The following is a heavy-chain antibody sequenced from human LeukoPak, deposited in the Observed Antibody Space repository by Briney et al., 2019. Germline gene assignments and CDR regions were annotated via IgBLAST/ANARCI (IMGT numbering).Heavy chain of an antibody. Sequence: GGSLRLSCAASGFTFDDYGMSWVRQAPGKGLEWVSGINWNGGSTGYADSVKGRCTISRDNAKNSLYLQMNSLRAEDTALYYCAGGRREYYFDYWGQGTLVTVSS. CDR2: INWNGGST. CDR3: AGGRREYYFDY. J-gene: IGHJ4*02. V-gene: IGHV3-20*04. D-gene: IGHD3-16*01. CDR1: GFTFDDYG.